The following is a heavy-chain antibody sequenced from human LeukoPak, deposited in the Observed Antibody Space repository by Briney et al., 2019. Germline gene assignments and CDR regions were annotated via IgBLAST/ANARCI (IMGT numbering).Heavy chain of an antibody. J-gene: IGHJ5*02. CDR2: IGTAGDT. D-gene: IGHD4-17*01. V-gene: IGHV3-13*01. CDR3: ARGGVDYGDYTNWFDP. CDR1: GFTFSSYD. Sequence: PGGSLRLSCAASGFTFSSYDMHWVRQATGKGLEWVSAIGTAGDTYYPGSVKGRFTISRENAKNSLYLQMNSLRAGDTAVYYCARGGVDYGDYTNWFDPWGQGTLVTVSS.